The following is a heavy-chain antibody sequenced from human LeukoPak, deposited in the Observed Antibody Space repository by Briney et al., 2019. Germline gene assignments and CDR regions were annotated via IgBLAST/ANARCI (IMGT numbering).Heavy chain of an antibody. J-gene: IGHJ4*02. CDR1: GDSVSSNSAA. CDR2: TYYRSKWYN. V-gene: IGHV6-1*01. Sequence: SQTLSLTCAISGDSVSSNSAAWNWLRQPPSRGLEWLGRTYYRSKWYNDYAVSVKSRITISPDTSKNQFSLQLNSVTPEDTAVYYCAREGWLGGHFDYWGQGTLVTVSS. CDR3: AREGWLGGHFDY. D-gene: IGHD5-12*01.